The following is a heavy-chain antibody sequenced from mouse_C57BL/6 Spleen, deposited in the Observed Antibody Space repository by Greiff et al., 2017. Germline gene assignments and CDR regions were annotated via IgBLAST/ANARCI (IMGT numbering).Heavy chain of an antibody. CDR1: GYTFTSYW. CDR3: ARRIYDYDHFDY. CDR2: IYPGSGST. Sequence: QVQLQQPGAELVQPGASVKMSCKASGYTFTSYWITWVKPRPGQGLEWIGDIYPGSGSTNYNEKFKSKATLTVDTSSSTAYMQLSSLTSEDSAVYYCARRIYDYDHFDYWGQGTTLTGSS. D-gene: IGHD2-4*01. J-gene: IGHJ2*01. V-gene: IGHV1-55*01.